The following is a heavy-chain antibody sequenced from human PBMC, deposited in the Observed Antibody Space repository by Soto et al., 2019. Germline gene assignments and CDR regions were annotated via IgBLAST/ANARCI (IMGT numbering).Heavy chain of an antibody. CDR2: MNPNSGNT. J-gene: IGHJ6*03. CDR1: GYTFTSYD. CDR3: AREYCSGGSCYPGDYYYYYMDV. V-gene: IGHV1-8*01. D-gene: IGHD2-15*01. Sequence: ASVKVSCKASGYTFTSYDINWVRQATGQGLEWMGWMNPNSGNTGYAQKFQGRVTMTRNTSISTAYMELSSLRSEDTAVYYCAREYCSGGSCYPGDYYYYYMDVWGKGTTVTVSS.